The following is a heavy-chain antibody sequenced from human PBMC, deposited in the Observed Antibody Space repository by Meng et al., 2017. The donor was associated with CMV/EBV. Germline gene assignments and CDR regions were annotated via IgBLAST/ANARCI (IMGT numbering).Heavy chain of an antibody. J-gene: IGHJ4*02. CDR3: ARARKSPVAGTSRGNYFDY. D-gene: IGHD6-19*01. CDR2: INPNSGGT. CDR1: GCTFTGYY. Sequence: ASVKVSCKASGCTFTGYYMHWVRQAPGQGLEWMGWINPNSGGTNYAQKFQGRVTMTRDTSISTAYMELSRLRSDDTAVYYCARARKSPVAGTSRGNYFDYWGQGTLVTVSS. V-gene: IGHV1-2*02.